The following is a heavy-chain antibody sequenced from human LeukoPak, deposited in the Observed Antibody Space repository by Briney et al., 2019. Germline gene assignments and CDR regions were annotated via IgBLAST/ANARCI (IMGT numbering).Heavy chain of an antibody. CDR2: ISSSSSTI. J-gene: IGHJ4*02. D-gene: IGHD3-22*01. V-gene: IGHV3-48*04. Sequence: PGGSLRLSCAASGFTFSSYSMNWVRQAPGKGLEWVSYISSSSSTIYYADSVKGRFTISRDNAKNSLYLQMNSLRAEDTAVYYCARDSGYYDSRPAFDYWGQGTLVTVSS. CDR1: GFTFSSYS. CDR3: ARDSGYYDSRPAFDY.